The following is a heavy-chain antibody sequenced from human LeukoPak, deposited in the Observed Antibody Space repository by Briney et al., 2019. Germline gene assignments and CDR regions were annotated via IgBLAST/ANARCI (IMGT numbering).Heavy chain of an antibody. J-gene: IGHJ4*02. CDR3: ARDKVTEPSYFDY. V-gene: IGHV3-7*01. CDR2: IKQDGSEM. CDR1: GFTFTNYW. Sequence: GGSLRLSCAASGFTFTNYWMSWVRQTPGEAPEWVANIKQDGSEMYYLDSVKGRFTISRDNAKNSLYLQMNSLRGDDTAIYYCARDKVTEPSYFDYWGQGTLVTVSS.